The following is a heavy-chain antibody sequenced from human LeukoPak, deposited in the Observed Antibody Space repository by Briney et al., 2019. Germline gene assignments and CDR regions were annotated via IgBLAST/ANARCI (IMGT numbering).Heavy chain of an antibody. V-gene: IGHV4-59*01. CDR3: ARGIDILTGYYNVRYFDL. Sequence: SETLSLTCTVSGGSISSYYWSWIRQPPGKGLEWIGYIYYSGSTNYNPSLKSRVTISVDTSKNQFSLKLSSVTAADTAVYYCARGIDILTGYYNVRYFDLWGRGTLVTVSS. CDR2: IYYSGST. CDR1: GGSISSYY. J-gene: IGHJ2*01. D-gene: IGHD3-9*01.